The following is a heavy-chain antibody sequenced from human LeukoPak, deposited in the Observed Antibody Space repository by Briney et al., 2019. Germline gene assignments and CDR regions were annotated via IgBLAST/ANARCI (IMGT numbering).Heavy chain of an antibody. J-gene: IGHJ4*02. CDR3: AKAVMYYYDSSGYPTDY. V-gene: IGHV3-23*01. Sequence: GGSLRLSCAASGFTFSSYGMSWVRQAPGKGLEWVSAISGSGGSTYYADSVKGRFTISRDNSKNTLYLRMNSLRAEDTAVYYCAKAVMYYYDSSGYPTDYWGQGTLVTVSS. D-gene: IGHD3-22*01. CDR2: ISGSGGST. CDR1: GFTFSSYG.